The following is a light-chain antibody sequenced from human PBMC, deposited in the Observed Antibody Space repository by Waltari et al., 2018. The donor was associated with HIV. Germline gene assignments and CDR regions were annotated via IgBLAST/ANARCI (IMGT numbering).Light chain of an antibody. V-gene: IGKV1-5*03. CDR2: RAS. J-gene: IGKJ1*01. CDR1: QSISGW. Sequence: DIQMTQSPSTLSASVGDRVTLTCRASQSISGWLAWYQQKPGKAPNLLIYRASTLESGVPSRFRGSGSGTEFTLTISSLQPEDFATYFCQQYDNYSGTFGQGTKVELK. CDR3: QQYDNYSGT.